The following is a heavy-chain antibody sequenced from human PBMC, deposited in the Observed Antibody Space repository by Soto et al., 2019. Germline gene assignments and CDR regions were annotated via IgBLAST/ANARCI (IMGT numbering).Heavy chain of an antibody. J-gene: IGHJ4*02. D-gene: IGHD5-12*01. CDR1: GYTFTSYY. V-gene: IGHV1-46*03. CDR2: INPSGGST. Sequence: ASVKGSCKASGYTFTSYYMHWVRQAPGQGLEWMGIINPSGGSTSYAQKFQGRVTMTRDTSTSTVYMELSSLRSEDTAVYYCARDPASGYGPFDYWGQGTLVTVS. CDR3: ARDPASGYGPFDY.